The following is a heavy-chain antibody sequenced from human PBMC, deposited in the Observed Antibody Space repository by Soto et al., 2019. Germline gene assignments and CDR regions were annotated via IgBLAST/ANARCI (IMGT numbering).Heavy chain of an antibody. J-gene: IGHJ4*02. CDR1: GGSISIYY. V-gene: IGHV4-59*08. Sequence: LSLTFTVSGGSISIYYWSWIRQPPGKGLEWIGYIYYSGSTNYNPSLKSRVTISVDTSKNQFSLKLSSVTAADTAVYYCARHSKGARSRPHWGQGTLVTVSS. D-gene: IGHD1-26*01. CDR3: ARHSKGARSRPH. CDR2: IYYSGST.